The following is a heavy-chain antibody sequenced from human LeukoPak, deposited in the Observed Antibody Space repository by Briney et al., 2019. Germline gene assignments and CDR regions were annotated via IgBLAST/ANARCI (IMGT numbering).Heavy chain of an antibody. Sequence: SETLSPTCAVYGGSFSGYYWSWIRQPPGKGLEWIGEINHSGSTNYNPSLKSRVTISVDTSKNQFSLKLSSVTAADTAVYYCARGLGRYFDWLPLAYFQHWGQGTLVTVSS. D-gene: IGHD3-9*01. J-gene: IGHJ1*01. CDR3: ARGLGRYFDWLPLAYFQH. V-gene: IGHV4-34*01. CDR2: INHSGST. CDR1: GGSFSGYY.